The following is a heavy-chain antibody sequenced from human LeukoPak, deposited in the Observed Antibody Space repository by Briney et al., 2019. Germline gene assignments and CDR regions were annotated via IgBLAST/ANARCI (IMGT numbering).Heavy chain of an antibody. Sequence: ASVKVSCKASGYTFTNYGISWVRQAPGQGLGWMGWISAYNGNTNYAQKLQGRVTMTTDTSTSTAYMDLRNLRSDDTAVYYCARAGCRDSSWCPDYWGQGTLVTVSS. V-gene: IGHV1-18*01. CDR3: ARAGCRDSSWCPDY. CDR2: ISAYNGNT. D-gene: IGHD6-13*01. J-gene: IGHJ4*02. CDR1: GYTFTNYG.